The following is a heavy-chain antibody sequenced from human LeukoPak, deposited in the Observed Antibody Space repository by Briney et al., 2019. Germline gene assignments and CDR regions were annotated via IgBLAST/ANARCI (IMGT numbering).Heavy chain of an antibody. CDR1: GFTFSSYA. D-gene: IGHD6-13*01. CDR2: ISGSGGST. CDR3: AKVGTAAATNRYYYYYGMDV. J-gene: IGHJ6*02. V-gene: IGHV3-23*01. Sequence: PGGSLRLSCAASGFTFSSYAMSWVRQAPGKGLEWVSAISGSGGSTYYADSVKGRFTISRDNSMNTLYLQMNSLRAEDTAVYYCAKVGTAAATNRYYYYYGMDVWGQGTTVTVSS.